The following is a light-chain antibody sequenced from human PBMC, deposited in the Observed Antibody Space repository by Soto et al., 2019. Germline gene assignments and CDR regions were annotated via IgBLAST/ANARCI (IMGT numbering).Light chain of an antibody. CDR1: QSVSNN. CDR2: GAS. J-gene: IGKJ4*01. CDR3: QEYDNWPRRT. V-gene: IGKV3-15*01. Sequence: EIVMTQSPATLSVSPGEGATLSCRASQSVSNNLAWYQQKPGQAPRLLISGASTRAAGIPARFSGSGSGTEFTLTISSLQSEDVAVYYCQEYDNWPRRTFGGGTKVEIK.